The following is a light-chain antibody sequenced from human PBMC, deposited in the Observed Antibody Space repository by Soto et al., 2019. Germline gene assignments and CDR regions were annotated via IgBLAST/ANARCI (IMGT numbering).Light chain of an antibody. CDR1: QSISSY. Sequence: DIRMTQSPSSLSASVGDRFTITCRASQSISSYLNWYQQKPGKAPKLLIYAASSLQSGVPSRFSGSGSGTHFVLTISNFQPEDSATYFCQQTYTNPQTFGQGTKVDI. V-gene: IGKV1-39*01. CDR3: QQTYTNPQT. CDR2: AAS. J-gene: IGKJ1*01.